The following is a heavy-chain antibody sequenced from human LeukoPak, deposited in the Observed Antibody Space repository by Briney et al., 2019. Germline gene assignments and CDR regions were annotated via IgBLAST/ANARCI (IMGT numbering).Heavy chain of an antibody. CDR3: TRPLGYCTSTSCLSWFHP. CDR1: GFTFSGSA. CDR2: IRSKANSYAT. D-gene: IGHD2-2*01. J-gene: IGHJ5*02. V-gene: IGHV3-73*01. Sequence: GGSLRLSCAASGFTFSGSAVHWVRQASGKGLEWVGRIRSKANSYATVYAASVKGRFTISRNDSKNTAYLQMNSLKTEDTAVYYCTRPLGYCTSTSCLSWFHPWGQGTLVTVSS.